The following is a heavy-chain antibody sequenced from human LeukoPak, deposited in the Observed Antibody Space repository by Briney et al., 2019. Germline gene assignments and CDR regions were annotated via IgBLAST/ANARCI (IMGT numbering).Heavy chain of an antibody. CDR3: RLSSGSYFVDYFDY. J-gene: IGHJ4*02. D-gene: IGHD3-10*01. Sequence: ASVKVSCKCSGYRFSSYGICWVRQAPGQGPEWMGWINPNSGGTNYAQKFQGRVTMTRDTSISTAYMELSRLRSDDTAVYYCRLSSGSYFVDYFDYWGQGTLVTVSS. CDR2: INPNSGGT. V-gene: IGHV1-2*02. CDR1: GYRFSSYG.